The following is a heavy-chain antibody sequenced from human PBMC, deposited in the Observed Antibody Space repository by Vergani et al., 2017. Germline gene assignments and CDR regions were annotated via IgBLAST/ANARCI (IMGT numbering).Heavy chain of an antibody. J-gene: IGHJ4*02. V-gene: IGHV3-23*01. CDR3: AKQRGYSYGTEFDY. Sequence: EVQLLESGGGLAQPGGSLRLSCAASGFTFSSYAMSWVRQAPGKGLEWVSAISGSGGSTYYADSVKGRFTISRDTSKNTLYLQMNSLRAEDTAVYYCAKQRGYSYGTEFDYWGQGTLVTVSS. CDR1: GFTFSSYA. CDR2: ISGSGGST. D-gene: IGHD5-18*01.